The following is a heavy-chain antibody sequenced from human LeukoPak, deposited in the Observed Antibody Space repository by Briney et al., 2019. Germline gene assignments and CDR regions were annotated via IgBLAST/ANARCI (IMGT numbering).Heavy chain of an antibody. Sequence: SETLSLTCSVSSDSISSYYWSWIRQPPGKGLEWIGYIFYSGSTNYNPSLKSRVTISVDTSKNQFSLKLSSVTAADTAVYYCARGTLVYYYYYYMDVWGKGTTVTVSS. V-gene: IGHV4-59*01. CDR2: IFYSGST. CDR3: ARGTLVYYYYYYMDV. D-gene: IGHD2-8*02. J-gene: IGHJ6*03. CDR1: SDSISSYY.